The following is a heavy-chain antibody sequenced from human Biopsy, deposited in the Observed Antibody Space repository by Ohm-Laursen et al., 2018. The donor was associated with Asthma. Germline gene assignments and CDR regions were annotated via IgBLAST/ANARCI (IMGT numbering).Heavy chain of an antibody. CDR3: ARGKTWGRSYYFDY. CDR2: IFFDGSNK. D-gene: IGHD6-6*01. J-gene: IGHJ4*02. Sequence: SLRLFCAASGFTFHNYVMHWVRQAPGRGLEWVAGIFFDGSNKYYADSVKGRFTISRDNSKDTLYLQVNSLRGDDTAVYYCARGKTWGRSYYFDYWGQGTLVTVSS. CDR1: GFTFHNYV. V-gene: IGHV3-30-3*01.